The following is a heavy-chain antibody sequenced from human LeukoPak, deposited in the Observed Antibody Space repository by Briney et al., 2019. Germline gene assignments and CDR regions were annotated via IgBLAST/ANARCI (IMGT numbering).Heavy chain of an antibody. D-gene: IGHD6-19*01. Sequence: GGSLRVSCAASGFTFSSYAMMWVRLAPGKGLEWVSAITGSGASTYYADSVKGRFTISRDNSRNTLYLQMNSLRAEDTAIYYCATLDSSGWYGAFDIWGQGTMVTVSS. V-gene: IGHV3-23*01. CDR2: ITGSGAST. CDR3: ATLDSSGWYGAFDI. J-gene: IGHJ3*02. CDR1: GFTFSSYA.